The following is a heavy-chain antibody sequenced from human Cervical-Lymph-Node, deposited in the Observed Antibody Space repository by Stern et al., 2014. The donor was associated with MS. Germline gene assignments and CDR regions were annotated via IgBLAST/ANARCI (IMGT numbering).Heavy chain of an antibody. CDR3: ASTSTPFDYEGPESF. Sequence: QVQLMQSGAEVTKPGSSVKVSCKTSGGTFSSIAISWGRQAPGQGLELVGRIVPVVNRASYALRFQGRVTITADKSTSTAYMDLSSLTSEDTAVYYCASTSTPFDYEGPESFWGRGTLVTVSS. CDR2: IVPVVNRA. V-gene: IGHV1-69*04. CDR1: GGTFSSIA. J-gene: IGHJ4*02. D-gene: IGHD4-17*01.